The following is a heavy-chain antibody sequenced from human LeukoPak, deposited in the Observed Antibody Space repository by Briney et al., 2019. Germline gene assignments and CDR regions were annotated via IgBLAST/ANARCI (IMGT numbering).Heavy chain of an antibody. Sequence: SETLSLTCTVSGGSISSYYWSWIRQPPGKGLEWIGYIYYSGSTNYNPSLKSRVTISVDTSKNQFSLKLSSVTAADTAVYYCASHDAGARETTYYYDSSGLALDYWGQGTLVTVSS. CDR2: IYYSGST. D-gene: IGHD3-22*01. J-gene: IGHJ4*02. CDR1: GGSISSYY. CDR3: ASHDAGARETTYYYDSSGLALDY. V-gene: IGHV4-59*08.